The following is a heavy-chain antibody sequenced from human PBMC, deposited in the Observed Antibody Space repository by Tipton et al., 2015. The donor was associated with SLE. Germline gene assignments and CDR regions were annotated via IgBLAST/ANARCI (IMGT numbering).Heavy chain of an antibody. J-gene: IGHJ4*02. Sequence: QSGAEVKKPGASVKVSCKASGYTFTSYYMHWVRQAPGQGLEWMGIINPSGGSTSYAQKFQGRVTMTRDTSTRIVYMELSSLRSEDTAVYYCARGLCGGDYDFWSGCYYFDYWGQGTLVTVSS. V-gene: IGHV1-46*01. CDR3: ARGLCGGDYDFWSGCYYFDY. CDR2: INPSGGST. CDR1: GYTFTSYY. D-gene: IGHD3-3*01.